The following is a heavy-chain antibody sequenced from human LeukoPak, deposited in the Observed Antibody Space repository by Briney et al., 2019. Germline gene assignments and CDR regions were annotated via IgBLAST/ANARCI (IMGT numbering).Heavy chain of an antibody. D-gene: IGHD3-16*01. J-gene: IGHJ5*02. CDR1: GFTFSSYS. V-gene: IGHV3-21*01. Sequence: GGSLRLSCAASGFTFSSYSMNWVRQAPGKGLEWVSSISSSSSYIYYADSVKGRFTISRDNAKNSLYLRMNSLRAEDTAVYYCARVDSRLGEFPNQMFDPWGQGTLVTVSS. CDR3: ARVDSRLGEFPNQMFDP. CDR2: ISSSSSYI.